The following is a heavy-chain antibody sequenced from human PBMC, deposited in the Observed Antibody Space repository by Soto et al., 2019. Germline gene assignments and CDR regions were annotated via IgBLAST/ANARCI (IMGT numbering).Heavy chain of an antibody. V-gene: IGHV3-30-3*01. Sequence: GGSLRLSCAASGFTFSSYATHWVRQAPGKGLEWVAVISYDGSNKYYADSVKGRFTISRDNSKNTLYLQMNSLRAEDTAVYYCARDRELRGPNEYYYGMDVWGQGTTVTVSS. CDR2: ISYDGSNK. J-gene: IGHJ6*02. CDR3: ARDRELRGPNEYYYGMDV. D-gene: IGHD1-26*01. CDR1: GFTFSSYA.